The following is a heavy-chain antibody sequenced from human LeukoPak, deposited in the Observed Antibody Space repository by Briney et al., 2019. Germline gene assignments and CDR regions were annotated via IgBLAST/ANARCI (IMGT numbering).Heavy chain of an antibody. D-gene: IGHD3-16*02. J-gene: IGHJ4*02. CDR3: AKDEGYDYVWGSYRPAPLTY. V-gene: IGHV3-30*18. Sequence: GRSLRLSCAASGFTFSSYGMHWVRQAPGKGLEWVAVISYDRSNKYYADSVKGRFTISRDNSKNTLYLQMNSLRAEDTAVYYCAKDEGYDYVWGSYRPAPLTYWGQGTLVTVSS. CDR2: ISYDRSNK. CDR1: GFTFSSYG.